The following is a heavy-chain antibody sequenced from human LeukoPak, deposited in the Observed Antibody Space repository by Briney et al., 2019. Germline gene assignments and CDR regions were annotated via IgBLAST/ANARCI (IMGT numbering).Heavy chain of an antibody. V-gene: IGHV3-7*01. D-gene: IGHD2-21*01. Sequence: PGESLRLSCAASGFAFSTYWMTWVRQAPGKGLEWGANIKEDGSEKYYVDSVKGRFTISRDNVKNSLYLQITSLRADETAVYYCARGDRRFEYWGQGTLVTVSS. CDR1: GFAFSTYW. CDR3: ARGDRRFEY. CDR2: IKEDGSEK. J-gene: IGHJ4*02.